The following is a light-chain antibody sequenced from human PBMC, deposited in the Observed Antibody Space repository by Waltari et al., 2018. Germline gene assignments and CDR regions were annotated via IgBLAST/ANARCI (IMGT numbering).Light chain of an antibody. Sequence: DIKMTQSPSSLSASVGDRVTITCRASQSITKYLNWYQQKPGTDPKLLIYAASSLQAEVPSRFSGGGSGTDFTLTISSLQPEDFATYHCQQSYSKPWTFGQGTKVEI. J-gene: IGKJ1*01. CDR3: QQSYSKPWT. V-gene: IGKV1-39*01. CDR1: QSITKY. CDR2: AAS.